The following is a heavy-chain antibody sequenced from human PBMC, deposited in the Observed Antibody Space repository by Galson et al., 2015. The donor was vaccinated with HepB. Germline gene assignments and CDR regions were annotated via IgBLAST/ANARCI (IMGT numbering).Heavy chain of an antibody. CDR3: ARDTDDYGDQYDRRYYYYYYYMDV. CDR1: GYTFTSYA. CDR2: INTNTGNP. V-gene: IGHV7-4-1*02. Sequence: SVKVSCKASGYTFTSYAMNWVRQAPGQGLEWMGWINTNTGNPTYAQGFTGRFVFSLDTSVSTAYLQISSLKAEDTAVYYCARDTDDYGDQYDRRYYYYYYYMDVWGKGTTVTVSS. D-gene: IGHD4-17*01. J-gene: IGHJ6*03.